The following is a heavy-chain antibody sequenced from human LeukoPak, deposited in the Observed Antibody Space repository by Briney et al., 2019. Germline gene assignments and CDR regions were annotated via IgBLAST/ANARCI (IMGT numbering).Heavy chain of an antibody. CDR1: GFTFSSYA. V-gene: IGHV3-23*01. CDR3: AKEGSQSGSFTSPYNYYYGMDV. CDR2: ISGSGGST. J-gene: IGHJ6*02. Sequence: GGSLRLSCAASGFTFSSYAMSWVRQAPGNGLEWVSAISGSGGSTYYADSVKGRFTISRDNSKNTLYLQMNSLRAEDTAVYYCAKEGSQSGSFTSPYNYYYGMDVWGQGTTVTVSS. D-gene: IGHD1-26*01.